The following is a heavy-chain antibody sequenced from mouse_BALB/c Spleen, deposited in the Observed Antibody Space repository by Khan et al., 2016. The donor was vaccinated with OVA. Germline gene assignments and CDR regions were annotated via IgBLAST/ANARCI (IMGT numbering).Heavy chain of an antibody. J-gene: IGHJ4*01. V-gene: IGHV14-3*02. D-gene: IGHD6-2*01. CDR3: AYSILLLAMDY. Sequence: VQLKQSGAELMKAGASVKLSCTVSGFNIKDTYMHWVKQRPEQGLEWIGRIDPANGKTKYDPKFQGKATITAVTSSNPAYLQLSSLTSEDSAVYYCAYSILLLAMDYWGQGTSVTVSS. CDR1: GFNIKDTY. CDR2: IDPANGKT.